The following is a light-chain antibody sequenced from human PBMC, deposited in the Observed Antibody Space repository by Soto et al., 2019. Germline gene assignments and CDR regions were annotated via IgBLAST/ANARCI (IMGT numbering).Light chain of an antibody. CDR2: GAS. CDR3: QQYNNWPQT. Sequence: EIVMTQSPATLSVSPGERATLSCRASQTVSGNLAWYQQKPGQAPRLLIYGASTRTTGITVRFSGSGSGTEFTLTISSLQSEDFGVYCCQQYNNWPQTFGQGTKVEMK. V-gene: IGKV3-15*01. CDR1: QTVSGN. J-gene: IGKJ1*01.